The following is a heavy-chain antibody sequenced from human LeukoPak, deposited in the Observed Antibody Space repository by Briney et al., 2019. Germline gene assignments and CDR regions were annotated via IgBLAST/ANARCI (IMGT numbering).Heavy chain of an antibody. J-gene: IGHJ4*02. Sequence: GGSLRLSCAASGFTFSSYSVNWVRQAPGNGLEWVSSISSSSSYIYYADSVKGRFTISRDNAKNSLYLQMNSLRAEDTAVYYCARFYYYGSGSYSGVDYWGQGTLVTVSS. V-gene: IGHV3-21*01. CDR3: ARFYYYGSGSYSGVDY. D-gene: IGHD3-10*01. CDR2: ISSSSSYI. CDR1: GFTFSSYS.